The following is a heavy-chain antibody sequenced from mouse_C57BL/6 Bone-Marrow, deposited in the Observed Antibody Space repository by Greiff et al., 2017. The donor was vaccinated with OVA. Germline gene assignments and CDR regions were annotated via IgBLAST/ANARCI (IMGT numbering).Heavy chain of an antibody. CDR2: ISNGGGST. CDR3: ARRERGHWYFDV. Sequence: DVKLVESGGGLVQPGGSLKLSCAASGFTFSDYYMYWVRQTPEKRLEWVAYISNGGGSTYYPDTVKGRFTISRDNAKNTLYLQMSRLKSEDTAMYYCARRERGHWYFDVWGTGTTVTVSS. V-gene: IGHV5-12*01. CDR1: GFTFSDYY. J-gene: IGHJ1*03.